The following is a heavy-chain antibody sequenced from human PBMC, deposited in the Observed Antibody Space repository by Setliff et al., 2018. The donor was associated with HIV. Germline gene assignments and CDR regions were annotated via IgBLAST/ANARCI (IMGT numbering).Heavy chain of an antibody. D-gene: IGHD3-22*01. V-gene: IGHV4-4*02. CDR2: IYHSGST. Sequence: SEILSLTCAVSGGSISSSNGWSWVRQPPGKGLEWIGEIYHSGSTNYNPSLKSRVTISIDKSKHQFSLKLSSVTAADTAVYYCASYYYDRSGTLYAFDIWGQGTMVTVSS. CDR3: ASYYYDRSGTLYAFDI. CDR1: GGSISSSNG. J-gene: IGHJ3*02.